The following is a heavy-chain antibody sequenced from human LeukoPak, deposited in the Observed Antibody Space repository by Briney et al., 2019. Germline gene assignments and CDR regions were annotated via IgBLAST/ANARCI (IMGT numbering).Heavy chain of an antibody. D-gene: IGHD3-22*01. CDR3: ARDRVPLAYYYDSSGYYYGGGFFDY. Sequence: PGGSLRLSCAASGFTFSSYWMSWVRQAPGKGLEWVANIKQDGSEKYYVDSVKGRFTISRDNAKNSLYLQMNSLRAEDTAVYCCARDRVPLAYYYDSSGYYYGGGFFDYWGQGTLVTVSS. J-gene: IGHJ4*02. CDR1: GFTFSSYW. V-gene: IGHV3-7*01. CDR2: IKQDGSEK.